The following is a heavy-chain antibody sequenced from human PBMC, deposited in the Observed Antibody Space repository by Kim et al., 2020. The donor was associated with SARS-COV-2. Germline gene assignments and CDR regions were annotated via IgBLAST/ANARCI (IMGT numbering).Heavy chain of an antibody. CDR1: GFTFSSYS. V-gene: IGHV3-21*01. J-gene: IGHJ6*02. CDR3: ARDKSSSAYYYGMDV. Sequence: GGSLRLSCAASGFTFSSYSMNWVRQAPGKGLEWVSSISSSSSYIYYADSVKGRFTISRDNAKNSLYLQMNSLRAEDTAVYYCARDKSSSAYYYGMDVWGQGTTVTVSS. D-gene: IGHD6-19*01. CDR2: ISSSSSYI.